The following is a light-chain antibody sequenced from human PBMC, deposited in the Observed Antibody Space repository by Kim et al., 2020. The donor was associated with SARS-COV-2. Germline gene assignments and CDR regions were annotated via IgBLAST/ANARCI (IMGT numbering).Light chain of an antibody. CDR1: QSVTSSY. V-gene: IGKV3-20*01. CDR3: QQYGSSPAYT. J-gene: IGKJ2*01. CDR2: GAS. Sequence: SPGERATLACRASQSVTSSYLAWYQQKPGQAPRLLIYGASSRATGIPDRCSGSGSGTDFTLTISRLEPEDFAVYYCQQYGSSPAYTFGQGTKLEI.